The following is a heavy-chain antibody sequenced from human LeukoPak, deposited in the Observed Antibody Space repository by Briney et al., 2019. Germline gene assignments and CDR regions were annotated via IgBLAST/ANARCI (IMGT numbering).Heavy chain of an antibody. CDR1: GFTVSSNY. CDR2: INHSGST. J-gene: IGHJ6*03. V-gene: IGHV4-34*01. CDR3: ARGMYYYYYYMDV. Sequence: GSLRLSCAASGFTVSSNYMSWIRQPPGKGLEWIGEINHSGSTNYNPSLKSRVTISVDTSKNQFSLKLSSVTAADTAVYYCARGMYYYYYYMDVWGKGTTVTVSS.